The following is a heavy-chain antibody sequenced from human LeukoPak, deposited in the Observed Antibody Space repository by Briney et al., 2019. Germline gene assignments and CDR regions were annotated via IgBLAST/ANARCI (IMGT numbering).Heavy chain of an antibody. Sequence: KPEASVKVCCNASGYTITSYYMHWVLQAPRRELEWMGRINPNSGGTNYAQKFQGRVTMTRDTSISTAYMEPSRVSSDDTAVYYCASLRCSSTSCPLQRWGQGTLVTVSS. J-gene: IGHJ4*02. CDR3: ASLRCSSTSCPLQR. V-gene: IGHV1-2*06. CDR1: GYTITSYY. D-gene: IGHD2-2*01. CDR2: INPNSGGT.